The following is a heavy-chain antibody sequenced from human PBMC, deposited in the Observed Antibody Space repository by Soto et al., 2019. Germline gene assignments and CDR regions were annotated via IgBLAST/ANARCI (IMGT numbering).Heavy chain of an antibody. J-gene: IGHJ4*02. CDR3: AKDARRYYDSSGYYAFFDY. V-gene: IGHV3-23*01. D-gene: IGHD3-22*01. Sequence: LRLSCAASGFSLANYPMNWVRQAPGKGLEWISAISGSGGSTYYADSVKGRFTISRDNSKNTLYLQMNSLRAEDTAVYYCAKDARRYYDSSGYYAFFDYWGQGTLVTVSS. CDR2: ISGSGGST. CDR1: GFSLANYP.